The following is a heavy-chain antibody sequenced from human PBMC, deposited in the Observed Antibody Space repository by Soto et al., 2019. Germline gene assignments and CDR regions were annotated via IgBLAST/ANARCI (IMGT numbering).Heavy chain of an antibody. J-gene: IGHJ5*02. D-gene: IGHD3-3*01. CDR2: INPNSGGT. CDR3: ARGRVVTRYNWFDP. V-gene: IGHV1-2*04. Sequence: ASVKVSCKASGYTFTGYYMHWVRQAPGQGLEWMGWINPNSGGTNYAQKFQGWVTMTRDTSISTAYMELSRLRSDDTAVYYCARGRVVTRYNWFDPWGQGTLVTVSS. CDR1: GYTFTGYY.